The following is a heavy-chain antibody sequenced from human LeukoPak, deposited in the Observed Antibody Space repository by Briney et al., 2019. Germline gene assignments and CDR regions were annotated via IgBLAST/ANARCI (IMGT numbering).Heavy chain of an antibody. Sequence: PGGSLRHSCAASGFTFGDYAMHWVRQAPGKGLEWVAGISWNRGSKCYADSVKGRFTISRDNAKNSLYLQMNSLRAEDTALYYCAKDRSSSGYDAFAIWGAGKMVTVSS. V-gene: IGHV3-9*01. CDR2: ISWNRGSK. CDR1: GFTFGDYA. CDR3: AKDRSSSGYDAFAI. J-gene: IGHJ3*02. D-gene: IGHD3-22*01.